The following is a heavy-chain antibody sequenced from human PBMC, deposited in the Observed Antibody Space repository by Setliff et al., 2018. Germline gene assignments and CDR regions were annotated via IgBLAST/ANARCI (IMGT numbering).Heavy chain of an antibody. J-gene: IGHJ4*02. D-gene: IGHD6-19*01. CDR3: ATYSSGWYYFDY. CDR1: GGYIGGTSYY. V-gene: IGHV4-39*07. CDR2: IHFRGST. Sequence: NPSETLSLTCIVSGGYIGGTSYYWGWIRQPPGKGLEWIGSIHFRGSTNYNPSLKSRVTISVDASKNQFSLKLSSVTAADTAVYYCATYSSGWYYFDYWGQGTLVTVSS.